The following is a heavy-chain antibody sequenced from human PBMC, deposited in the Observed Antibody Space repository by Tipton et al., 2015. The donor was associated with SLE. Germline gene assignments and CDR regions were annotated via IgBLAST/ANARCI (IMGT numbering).Heavy chain of an antibody. D-gene: IGHD3-3*01. CDR3: ARESWAGIGTSFGVGTPSYFDY. CDR2: IDYSGDT. J-gene: IGHJ4*02. V-gene: IGHV4-59*11. CDR1: GGSINSHS. Sequence: TLSLTCTVSGGSINSHSWNWIRQPPGKGLEWIGYIDYSGDTNYNPSLKSRVTISADTSKNQFSLNRTAVTAADTAVYYCARESWAGIGTSFGVGTPSYFDYWGQGTLVTVSS.